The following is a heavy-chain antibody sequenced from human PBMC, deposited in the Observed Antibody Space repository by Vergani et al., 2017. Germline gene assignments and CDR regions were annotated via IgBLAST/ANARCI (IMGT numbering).Heavy chain of an antibody. CDR3: ARTSPDIAAAGTYYYYMDV. J-gene: IGHJ6*03. V-gene: IGHV1-69*01. D-gene: IGHD6-13*01. CDR2: IIPIFGTA. Sequence: QVQLVQSGAEVKKPGSSVKVSCKASGGTFSSYAISWVRQAPGQGLDWMGGIIPIFGTANYAQKFQGRVTITADESTSTAYMELSSLRSEDTAVYYCARTSPDIAAAGTYYYYMDVWGKGTTVTVSS. CDR1: GGTFSSYA.